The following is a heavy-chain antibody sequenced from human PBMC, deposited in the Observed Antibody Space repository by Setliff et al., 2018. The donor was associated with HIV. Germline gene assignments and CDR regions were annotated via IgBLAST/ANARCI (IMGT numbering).Heavy chain of an antibody. J-gene: IGHJ4*02. CDR1: GFTFNSHW. CDR3: AKADTSGWYPHFQF. V-gene: IGHV3-74*01. Sequence: GESLKISCAASGFTFNSHWMHWVRQAPGKGLVWVSYINSDGSSTSYADSVKGRFTISRDNSKNTLYLQMNSLGAEDTAVYYCAKADTSGWYPHFQFWGQGTLVTVSS. D-gene: IGHD6-19*01. CDR2: INSDGSST.